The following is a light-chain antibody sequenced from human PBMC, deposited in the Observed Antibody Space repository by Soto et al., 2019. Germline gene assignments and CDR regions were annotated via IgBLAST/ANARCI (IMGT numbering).Light chain of an antibody. Sequence: QSVLTQPASVSGSPGQSITISCTGTSSDVGGYSYVSWYQHHPGKAPKLMIYEVSNRPSGVSNRFSGSKSGYTASLTISGLQADDEADYYCSSYTRSTTLVVFGGGTKLTVL. CDR3: SSYTRSTTLVV. J-gene: IGLJ2*01. CDR2: EVS. CDR1: SSDVGGYSY. V-gene: IGLV2-14*01.